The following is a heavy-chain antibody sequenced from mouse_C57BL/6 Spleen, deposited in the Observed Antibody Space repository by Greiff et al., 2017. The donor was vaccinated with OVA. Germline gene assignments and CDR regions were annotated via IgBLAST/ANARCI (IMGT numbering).Heavy chain of an antibody. CDR3: ARASPYYYGSSYDY. CDR2: IDPEDGET. V-gene: IGHV14-2*01. D-gene: IGHD1-1*01. Sequence: VQLQQSGAELVKPGASVKLSCTASGFNIKDYYMHWVKQRTEQGLAWIGRIDPEDGETNYAPKFQGKATRTANTSSNTAYLQLSSLTAEDTAVYCCARASPYYYGSSYDYWGQGTTLTVSS. J-gene: IGHJ2*01. CDR1: GFNIKDYY.